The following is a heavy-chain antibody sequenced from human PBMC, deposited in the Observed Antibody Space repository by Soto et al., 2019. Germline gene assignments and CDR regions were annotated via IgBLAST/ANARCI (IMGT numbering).Heavy chain of an antibody. D-gene: IGHD1-1*01. CDR2: MNPNSANT. Sequence: QVQLVQSGAEVQRPGASVKVSCRASGYAFGDYDISWVRQAPGQGLEWMGWMNPNSANTRYAQKFQGRASMTRDMSISTAYMELSRLRPEDTAIYYCARMATYGTLNWFDPWGQGALVTVSS. J-gene: IGHJ5*02. CDR1: GYAFGDYD. V-gene: IGHV1-8*01. CDR3: ARMATYGTLNWFDP.